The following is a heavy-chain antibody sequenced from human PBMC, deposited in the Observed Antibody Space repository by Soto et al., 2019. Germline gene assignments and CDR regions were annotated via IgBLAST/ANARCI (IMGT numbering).Heavy chain of an antibody. CDR3: ARDHSSAGIAFYYYYGMDV. CDR1: GFTFSSYA. J-gene: IGHJ6*02. Sequence: QVQLVESGGGVVQPGRSLRLSCAASGFTFSSYAMHWVRQAPGKGLEWVAVISYDGSNKYYADSVTGRFTISRDNSKNTLYLQMNSRRAEDTAVYYCARDHSSAGIAFYYYYGMDVWGQGTTVTVSS. CDR2: ISYDGSNK. D-gene: IGHD6-6*01. V-gene: IGHV3-30-3*01.